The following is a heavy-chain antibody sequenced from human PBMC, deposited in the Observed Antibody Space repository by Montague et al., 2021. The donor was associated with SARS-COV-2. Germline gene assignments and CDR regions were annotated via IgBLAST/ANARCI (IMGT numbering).Heavy chain of an antibody. V-gene: IGHV4-4*07. CDR1: GDSITNHY. CDR3: ARDRFGFGAGRQGTIDF. J-gene: IGHJ4*02. D-gene: IGHD3-10*01. Sequence: SETLSLTCSVSGDSITNHYWSWIRQPAGKGLEWIGRMHFTGKTNFSPFFSSRLTMSAGTSKNQFSLKLTSVTAADTAIYFCARDRFGFGAGRQGTIDFWGQGTLVTVS. CDR2: MHFTGKT.